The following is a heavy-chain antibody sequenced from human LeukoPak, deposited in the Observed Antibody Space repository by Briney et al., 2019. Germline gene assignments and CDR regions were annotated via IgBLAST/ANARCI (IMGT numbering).Heavy chain of an antibody. V-gene: IGHV3-66*01. Sequence: QPGGSLRLSCAASGFTVSSNYMSWVRQAPGKGLEWVSVIYSGGSTYYADSAKGRFTISRDNSKNTLYLQMNSLRAEDTAVYYCAREDSSGWPDAFDIWGQGTMVTVSS. D-gene: IGHD6-19*01. CDR2: IYSGGST. J-gene: IGHJ3*02. CDR1: GFTVSSNY. CDR3: AREDSSGWPDAFDI.